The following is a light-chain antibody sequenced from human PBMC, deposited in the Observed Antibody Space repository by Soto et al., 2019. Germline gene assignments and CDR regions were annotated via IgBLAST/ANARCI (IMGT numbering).Light chain of an antibody. V-gene: IGLV2-14*01. Sequence: QSALTQPACVSGSPGQSISISCTGTSSDVGGYNYVSWYQQHPGQAPRLMIYEVTNRPSGVSNRFSGSKSGNTASLTISGLQAEDEADYYCSSYTSSSTTYVFGTGTKLTVL. CDR3: SSYTSSSTTYV. J-gene: IGLJ1*01. CDR1: SSDVGGYNY. CDR2: EVT.